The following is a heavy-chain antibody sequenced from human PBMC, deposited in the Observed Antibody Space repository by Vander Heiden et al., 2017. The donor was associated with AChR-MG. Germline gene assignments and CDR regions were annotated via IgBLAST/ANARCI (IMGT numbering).Heavy chain of an antibody. V-gene: IGHV3-21*01. D-gene: IGHD3-10*01. J-gene: IGHJ3*02. CDR1: AFTLGSYA. CDR2: ISSSSSYI. CDR3: ARVRSYAFDI. Sequence: EVQLVDSGLSLVRPGGSLTLSCAAAAFTLGSYAMHWVRQAPGKGLKWVSSISSSSSYIYYADSVKGRFTISRDNAKNSVYLQMNSLGAEDTAVYYCARVRSYAFDIWGQGTMVTVSS.